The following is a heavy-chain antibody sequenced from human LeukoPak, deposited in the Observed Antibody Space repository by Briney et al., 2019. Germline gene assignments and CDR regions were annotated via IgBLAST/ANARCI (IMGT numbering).Heavy chain of an antibody. J-gene: IGHJ4*02. D-gene: IGHD1-26*01. Sequence: SETLSLTCTVSGGSISSHYWSWIRQPPGKGLEWVGYIYYSGSTNYNPALKSRGTISVDKSKNKFSLKLSSVTDEDTAVYYCARGAVGALYYFDYWGQGTLVTVSS. CDR3: ARGAVGALYYFDY. V-gene: IGHV4-59*11. CDR2: IYYSGST. CDR1: GGSISSHY.